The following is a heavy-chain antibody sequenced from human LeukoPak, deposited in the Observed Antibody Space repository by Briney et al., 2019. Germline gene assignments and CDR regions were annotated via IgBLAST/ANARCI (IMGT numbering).Heavy chain of an antibody. V-gene: IGHV1-2*06. CDR2: INPNSGGT. CDR1: GYTFTGYH. J-gene: IGHJ4*02. CDR3: ARENIRRGYSYGYPDY. D-gene: IGHD5-18*01. Sequence: GASVKVSCKASGYTFTGYHMHWVRQAPGQGLEWMGRINPNSGGTNYAQKFQGRVTMTRDTSINTAYMELSRLRSDDTAVYYCARENIRRGYSYGYPDYWGQGTLVTVSS.